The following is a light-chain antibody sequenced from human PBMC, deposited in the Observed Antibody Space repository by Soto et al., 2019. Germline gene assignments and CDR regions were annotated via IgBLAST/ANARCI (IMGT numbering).Light chain of an antibody. V-gene: IGKV3-11*01. CDR3: HQRINWPPIT. CDR1: QSVRNY. J-gene: IGKJ5*01. CDR2: DAS. Sequence: EIVLTQSPGTLSLSPGERATLSCRASQSVRNYLAWYQQKPGQPPRLLIYDASNRATGIPARFSGSGSGTNFTLTISSLEPGDFAVYYCHQRINWPPITFGQGTRLEIK.